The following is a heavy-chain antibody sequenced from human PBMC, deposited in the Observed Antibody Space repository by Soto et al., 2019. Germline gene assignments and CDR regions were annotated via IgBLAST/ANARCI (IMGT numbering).Heavy chain of an antibody. CDR1: GGSIGGSNYF. CDR3: ARSYYYGSGSDWYYGMDV. D-gene: IGHD3-10*01. Sequence: PSETLSLTCTVSGGSIGGSNYFWGWIRQSPGTGLEWLGTIYSSGSTYYNPSLKSRITMSLDTSKNQFSLKLSSVTAADTAVYYCARSYYYGSGSDWYYGMDVWGQGTTVTVSS. CDR2: IYSSGST. J-gene: IGHJ6*02. V-gene: IGHV4-39*01.